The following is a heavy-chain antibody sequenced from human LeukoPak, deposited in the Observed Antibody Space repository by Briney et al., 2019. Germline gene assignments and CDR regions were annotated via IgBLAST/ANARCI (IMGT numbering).Heavy chain of an antibody. CDR1: GDSINSFY. CDR3: ARHPFATPFDH. D-gene: IGHD2-15*01. Sequence: ASETLSLTCAVSGDSINSFYWSWIRQPPGKGLEWIGYVFHTGDTNSNPSLKSRVTVPLDTSTSQVSLRLTSVTAADTAVYYCARHPFATPFDHWGRGILVTVSS. V-gene: IGHV4-59*08. CDR2: VFHTGDT. J-gene: IGHJ4*02.